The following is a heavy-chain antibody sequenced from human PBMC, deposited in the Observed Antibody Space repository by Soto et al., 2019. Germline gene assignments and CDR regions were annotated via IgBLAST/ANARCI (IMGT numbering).Heavy chain of an antibody. CDR3: ARGNYYDSSGYYSPPDY. CDR2: IIPIFGTA. D-gene: IGHD3-22*01. Sequence: SVKVSCKASGGTFSSYAISWVRQAPGQGLEWMGGIIPIFGTANYAQKFQGRVTITADESTSTAYMELCSLRSEDTAVYYCARGNYYDSSGYYSPPDYWGQGTLVTVAS. V-gene: IGHV1-69*13. CDR1: GGTFSSYA. J-gene: IGHJ4*02.